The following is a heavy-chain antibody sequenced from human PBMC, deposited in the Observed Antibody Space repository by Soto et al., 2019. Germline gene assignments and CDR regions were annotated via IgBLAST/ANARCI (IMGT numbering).Heavy chain of an antibody. D-gene: IGHD3-22*01. Sequence: ASVKVSCKASGYTFTGYYMHWVRQAPGQGLEWMGGIIPIFGTANYAQKFQGRVTITADESTSTAYMELSSLRSEDTAVYYCATSRYYDSSGYSLNWGQGTLVTVSS. CDR2: IIPIFGTA. CDR1: GYTFTGYY. V-gene: IGHV1-69*13. CDR3: ATSRYYDSSGYSLN. J-gene: IGHJ4*02.